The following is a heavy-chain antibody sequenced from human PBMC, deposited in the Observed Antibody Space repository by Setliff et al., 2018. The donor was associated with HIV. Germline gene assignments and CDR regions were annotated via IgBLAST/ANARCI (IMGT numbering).Heavy chain of an antibody. V-gene: IGHV4-39*07. Sequence: SETLSLTCTVSGGSISSSSYYWGWIRQPPGKGLEWIGSIYYSGSTYYNPSLKSRVTISVDTSKNQFSLKLSSVAAADTAVYHCARGAYRDGYDYWGQGTLVTVSS. CDR1: GGSISSSSYY. J-gene: IGHJ4*02. CDR3: ARGAYRDGYDY. D-gene: IGHD5-18*01. CDR2: IYYSGST.